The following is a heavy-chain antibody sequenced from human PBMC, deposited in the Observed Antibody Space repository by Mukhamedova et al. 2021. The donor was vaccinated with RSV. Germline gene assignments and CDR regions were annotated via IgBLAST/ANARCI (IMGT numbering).Heavy chain of an antibody. D-gene: IGHD5-18*01. Sequence: GKGLEWMGIIYPGDSDTRYSPSFQGQVTISADKSISTAYLQWSSLKASDTAMYYCARPTANSDYYGMDVWGQGTTVTVS. CDR2: IYPGDSDT. CDR3: ARPTANSDYYGMDV. V-gene: IGHV5-51*01. J-gene: IGHJ6*02.